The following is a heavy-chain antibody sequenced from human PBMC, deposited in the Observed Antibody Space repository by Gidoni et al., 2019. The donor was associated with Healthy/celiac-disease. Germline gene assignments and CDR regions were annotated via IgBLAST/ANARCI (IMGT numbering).Heavy chain of an antibody. J-gene: IGHJ4*02. CDR3: AKTFRSYGDYHSFDY. V-gene: IGHV3-23*01. CDR1: GFTFPSYA. CDR2: ISDSGGPT. D-gene: IGHD4-17*01. Sequence: EVQLLESGGGLVQPGGSLRLSCAACGFTFPSYAMSWVRQAPGKGLIWVSAISDSGGPTYDADSVKGRFTISRDSSKNTLYLQMNSLRAEDTAVYYCAKTFRSYGDYHSFDYWGQGTLVTVSS.